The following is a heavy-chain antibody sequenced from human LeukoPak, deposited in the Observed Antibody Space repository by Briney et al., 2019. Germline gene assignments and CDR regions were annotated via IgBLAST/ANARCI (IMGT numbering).Heavy chain of an antibody. CDR1: GFTFSSYW. Sequence: GGSLRLSCAASGFTFSSYWMHWVRQAPGKGPEWVSRIKSDGSTTSYADSVKGRFTISRDNAKNTLYLQMNSLRAEDTAVYYCCSGGSCNFWGQGSVVTVSS. D-gene: IGHD2-15*01. CDR2: IKSDGSTT. J-gene: IGHJ4*02. CDR3: CSGGSCNF. V-gene: IGHV3-74*01.